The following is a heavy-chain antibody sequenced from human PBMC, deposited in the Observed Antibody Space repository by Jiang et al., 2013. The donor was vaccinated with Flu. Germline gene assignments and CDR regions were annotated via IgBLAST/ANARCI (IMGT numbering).Heavy chain of an antibody. CDR1: GYTFTGYY. D-gene: IGHD3-16*01. CDR3: ASPRRAFGGGGFDP. CDR2: INPNSGGT. V-gene: IGHV1-2*02. J-gene: IGHJ5*02. Sequence: AEVKKPGASVKVSCKASGYTFTGYYMHWVRQAPGQGLEWMGWINPNSGGTNYAQKLQGRVTMTRDTSISTAYMELSRLRSDDTAVYYCASPRRAFGGGGFDPWGQGTLVTVSS.